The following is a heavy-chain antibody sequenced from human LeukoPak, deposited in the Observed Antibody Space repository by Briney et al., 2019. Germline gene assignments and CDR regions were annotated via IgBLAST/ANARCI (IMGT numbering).Heavy chain of an antibody. V-gene: IGHV3-23*01. Sequence: GGSLRLSCAASGFTFSSYGMSWVRQAPGKGLEWVSGIRSSGDSTYYADSVKGRFTISRDNSKNTLYLQMNSLRVEDTAVYSCARGQYCSDGICYYVNDAFDIWGQGTMVTVSA. CDR3: ARGQYCSDGICYYVNDAFDI. D-gene: IGHD2-15*01. J-gene: IGHJ3*02. CDR2: IRSSGDST. CDR1: GFTFSSYG.